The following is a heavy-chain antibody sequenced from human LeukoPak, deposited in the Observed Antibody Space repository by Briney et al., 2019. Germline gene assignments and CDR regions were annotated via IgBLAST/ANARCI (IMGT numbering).Heavy chain of an antibody. CDR3: TRGGPEGSGYSYGSHDY. Sequence: GASVKVSCKASGFTVTGYYMHWVRQAPGQGLERMGWINPNSGATKYAQKFQGRGTITRDTANSTVYMELSRLRSDDTAVYYCTRGGPEGSGYSYGSHDYWGQGTLVTVSS. CDR2: INPNSGAT. CDR1: GFTVTGYY. D-gene: IGHD5-18*01. J-gene: IGHJ4*02. V-gene: IGHV1-2*02.